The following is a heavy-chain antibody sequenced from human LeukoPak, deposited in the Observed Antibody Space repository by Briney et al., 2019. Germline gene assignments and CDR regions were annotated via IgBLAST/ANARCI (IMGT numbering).Heavy chain of an antibody. CDR2: IYYSGST. CDR3: ARGRFGCSSSFDY. V-gene: IGHV4-59*01. J-gene: IGHJ4*02. CDR1: SGSISTFY. Sequence: PSETLSLTCTVSSGSISTFYWNWIRQPPGKGLEWIGYIYYSGSTNYNPSLRSRVTILVDTSKNQFSLKLTSVTAADTAVYYCARGRFGCSSSFDYWGQGNLVTVSS. D-gene: IGHD6-6*01.